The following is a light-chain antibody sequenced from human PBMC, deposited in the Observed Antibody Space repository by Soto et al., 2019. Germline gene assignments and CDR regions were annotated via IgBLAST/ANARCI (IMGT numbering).Light chain of an antibody. V-gene: IGKV1-12*01. CDR1: QDISSW. Sequence: DIQMTQSPYSVSASVGDRVTINCRASQDISSWLAWYQQKPGKAPELLIYDASTLQSGVPSRFSGSGSGTDFTLTITSLKPEDFATYSCQQANSFPWTFGQGTKVDIK. CDR3: QQANSFPWT. CDR2: DAS. J-gene: IGKJ1*01.